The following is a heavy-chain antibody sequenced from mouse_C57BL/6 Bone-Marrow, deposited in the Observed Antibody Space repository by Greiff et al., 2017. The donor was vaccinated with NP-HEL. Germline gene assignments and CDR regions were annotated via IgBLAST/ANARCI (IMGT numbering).Heavy chain of an antibody. V-gene: IGHV1-64*01. J-gene: IGHJ1*03. D-gene: IGHD1-1*01. CDR2: IHPNSGST. CDR3: ARWGYGSSHWYVEV. CDR1: GYTFTSYW. Sequence: VQLQQSGAELVKPGASVKLSCKASGYTFTSYWMHWVKQRPGQGLEWIGMIHPNSGSTNYNEKFKSKATLTVDKSSSTAYMQLSSLTSEDSAVYYSARWGYGSSHWYVEVWGTGTTVTVSS.